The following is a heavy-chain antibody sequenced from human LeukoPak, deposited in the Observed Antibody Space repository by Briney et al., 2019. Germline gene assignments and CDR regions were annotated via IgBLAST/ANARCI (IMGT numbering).Heavy chain of an antibody. V-gene: IGHV4-34*01. J-gene: IGHJ4*02. CDR3: AGSMVRVNFDD. CDR1: GGSFSSYY. D-gene: IGHD3-10*01. Sequence: SETLSLTCAVYGGSFSSYYLSWIRQPPGKGLEWMGEINHSGSTNYNPSLKSRVTISVDKSKNPFSLQLSSVSAADTAVYYCAGSMVRVNFDDWGQGTLVTVSS. CDR2: INHSGST.